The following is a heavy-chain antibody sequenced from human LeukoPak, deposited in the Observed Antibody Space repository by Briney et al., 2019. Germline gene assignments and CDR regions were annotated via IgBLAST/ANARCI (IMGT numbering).Heavy chain of an antibody. CDR1: GFTFSGYE. J-gene: IGHJ6*04. D-gene: IGHD3-10*02. V-gene: IGHV3-48*03. CDR3: AELGITMIGGV. CDR2: ISSSGNTI. Sequence: PGGSLRLSCEASGFTFSGYEMNWVRQAPGKGLEWLSYISSSGNTIYYADSVKGRFTISRDNAKNSLYLQMNSLRAEDTAVYYCAELGITMIGGVWGKGTTVTISS.